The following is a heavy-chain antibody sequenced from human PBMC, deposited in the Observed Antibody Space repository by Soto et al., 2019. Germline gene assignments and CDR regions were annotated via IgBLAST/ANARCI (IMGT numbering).Heavy chain of an antibody. CDR1: GFTFSDYY. Sequence: GGSLRLSCAASGFTFSDYYMSWIRQAPGKGLEWVSYISSSGSTIYYADSVKGRFTISRDNAKNSLYLQMNSLRAEDTAVYYCARASEPAVATIFYYYYYMDVWGKGTTVTVSS. CDR2: ISSSGSTI. D-gene: IGHD5-12*01. CDR3: ARASEPAVATIFYYYYYMDV. V-gene: IGHV3-11*01. J-gene: IGHJ6*03.